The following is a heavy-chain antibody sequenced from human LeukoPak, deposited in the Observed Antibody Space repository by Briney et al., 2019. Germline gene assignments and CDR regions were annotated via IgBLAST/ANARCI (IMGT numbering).Heavy chain of an antibody. Sequence: TGGSLRLSCAASGFTLSTYWMSWVRQAPGKGLEWVANIKEDGSEKNYADSVKGRFTISRDNTKNSLYLEMNSLRAEDTAVYYCARDWGGGRSCSNDYWGQGTLVTVSS. J-gene: IGHJ4*02. D-gene: IGHD2-15*01. V-gene: IGHV3-7*01. CDR1: GFTLSTYW. CDR3: ARDWGGGRSCSNDY. CDR2: IKEDGSEK.